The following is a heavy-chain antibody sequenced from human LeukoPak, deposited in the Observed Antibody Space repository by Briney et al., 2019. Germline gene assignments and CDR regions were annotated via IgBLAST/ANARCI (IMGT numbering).Heavy chain of an antibody. CDR1: GGSISKSPYY. J-gene: IGHJ4*02. CDR3: ARKGRKGPYFDY. D-gene: IGHD1-26*01. CDR2: INHSGST. Sequence: PSETLSLTCIVSGGSISKSPYYWAWIRQPPGKGLEWIGEINHSGSTNYNPSLKSRVTISVDTSKNQFSLKLSSVTAADTAVYYCARKGRKGPYFDYWGQGTLVTVSS. V-gene: IGHV4-39*07.